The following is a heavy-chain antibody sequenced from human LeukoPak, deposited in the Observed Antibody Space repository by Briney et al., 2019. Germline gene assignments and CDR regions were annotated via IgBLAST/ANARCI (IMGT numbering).Heavy chain of an antibody. CDR1: GYTFTGYY. V-gene: IGHV1-2*02. CDR2: INPNSGGT. J-gene: IGHJ4*02. Sequence: ASVKVSCKASGYTFTGYYMHWVRQAPGQGLEWMGWINPNSGGTNYAKKFQGRVTMTRDTSISTAYMELSRLRSDDTAVYYCARSQRITMVRGVMIYDYWGQGTLVTVSS. CDR3: ARSQRITMVRGVMIYDY. D-gene: IGHD3-10*01.